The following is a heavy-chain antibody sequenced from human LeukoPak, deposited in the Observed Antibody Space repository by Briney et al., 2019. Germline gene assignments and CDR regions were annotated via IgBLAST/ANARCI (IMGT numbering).Heavy chain of an antibody. CDR1: GGTFSNYG. V-gene: IGHV1-69*13. D-gene: IGHD2-2*01. CDR2: IIPIFGTA. Sequence: SVKVSCKASGGTFSNYGISWVRQAPGQGLEWMGGIIPIFGTANYAQKFQGRVTITADESTSTAYMELSSLRSEDTAVYYCARELEYCSSTSCQTWGQGTLVTVSS. J-gene: IGHJ4*02. CDR3: ARELEYCSSTSCQT.